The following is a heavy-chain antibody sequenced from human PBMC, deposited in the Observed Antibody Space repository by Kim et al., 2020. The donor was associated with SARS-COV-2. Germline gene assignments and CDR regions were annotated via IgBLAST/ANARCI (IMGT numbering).Heavy chain of an antibody. CDR3: VRDEKYFL. CDR1: GFIFSDYW. J-gene: IGHJ4*02. Sequence: GGSLRLSCAASGFIFSDYWMAWVRQAPGKGLEWVANIKQDGSEKKFVDSVKGRFTIYRDNAKNSVYLQMNSLRVEDTAVYYCVRDEKYFLWGQGTLVTVSS. V-gene: IGHV3-7*03. CDR2: IKQDGSEK. D-gene: IGHD3-9*01.